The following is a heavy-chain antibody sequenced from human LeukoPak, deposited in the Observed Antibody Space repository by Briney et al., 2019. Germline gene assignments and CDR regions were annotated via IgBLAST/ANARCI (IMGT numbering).Heavy chain of an antibody. D-gene: IGHD3-3*01. CDR1: RFTLSTYW. J-gene: IGHJ4*02. CDR2: IKQDGSQE. V-gene: IGHV3-7*01. CDR3: ARGVPYDSWSGPHYSDY. Sequence: PGGSLRLSCAASRFTLSTYWMSWVRQASGKGLEWVAHIKQDGSQEYYVDSVKGRFTISRDSAKNSLYLQMNSLRAEDTAVYYCARGVPYDSWSGPHYSDYWGQGTLVTVS.